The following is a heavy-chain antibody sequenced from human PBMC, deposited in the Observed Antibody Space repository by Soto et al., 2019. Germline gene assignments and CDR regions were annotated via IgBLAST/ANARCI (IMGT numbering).Heavy chain of an antibody. J-gene: IGHJ4*02. CDR3: AKDYDYVWGSYHSSYFDY. V-gene: IGHV3-23*01. Sequence: GGSLRLSCAASGFTFSSYAMSWVRQAPGKGLEWVSAISGSGGSTYYADSVKGRFTISRDNSKNTLYLQMNSLRAEDTAVYYCAKDYDYVWGSYHSSYFDYWGQGTLVTVSS. CDR1: GFTFSSYA. D-gene: IGHD3-16*02. CDR2: ISGSGGST.